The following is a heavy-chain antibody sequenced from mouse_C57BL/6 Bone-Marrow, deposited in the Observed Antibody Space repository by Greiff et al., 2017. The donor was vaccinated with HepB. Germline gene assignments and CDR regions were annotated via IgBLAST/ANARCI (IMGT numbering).Heavy chain of an antibody. Sequence: QVQLQQSGAELVRPGTSVKMSCKASGYTFTNYWIGWAKQRPGHGLEWIGDIYPGGGYTNYNEKFKGKATLTADKSSSTAYMQFSSLTSEDSAIYYCARGYSNYGWYFDVWGTGTTVTVSS. CDR2: IYPGGGYT. CDR1: GYTFTNYW. D-gene: IGHD2-5*01. V-gene: IGHV1-63*01. CDR3: ARGYSNYGWYFDV. J-gene: IGHJ1*03.